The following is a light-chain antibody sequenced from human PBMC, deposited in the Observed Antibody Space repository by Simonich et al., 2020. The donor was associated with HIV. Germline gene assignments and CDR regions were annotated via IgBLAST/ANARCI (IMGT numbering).Light chain of an antibody. V-gene: IGKV2D-29*01. CDR2: EVS. CDR1: QSLLHSDGKTY. CDR3: MQSKQLPWT. J-gene: IGKJ1*01. Sequence: DIVMTQTPLSLSVTPGQPATISCNSSQSLLHSDGKTYLYWYLQKPGQTPQLLMYEVSNRFSGVPDRFSGSGSGTYFTLKNSRVEVEDVGVYYCMQSKQLPWTFGQGTKVEIK.